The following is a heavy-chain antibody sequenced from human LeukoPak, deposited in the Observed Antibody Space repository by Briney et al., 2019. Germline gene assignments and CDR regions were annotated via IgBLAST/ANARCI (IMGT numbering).Heavy chain of an antibody. D-gene: IGHD2-2*01. CDR2: INPSGGST. Sequence: ASVKVSCKASGYTFTIYYIHWVRQAPGQGLEWMGIINPSGGSTSYAQKFQGRVTMTRDTSTSTVYMELSSLRSEDTAVYYCARDFSGVVAIGYYFDYWGQGTLVTVSS. V-gene: IGHV1-46*01. CDR3: ARDFSGVVAIGYYFDY. CDR1: GYTFTIYY. J-gene: IGHJ4*02.